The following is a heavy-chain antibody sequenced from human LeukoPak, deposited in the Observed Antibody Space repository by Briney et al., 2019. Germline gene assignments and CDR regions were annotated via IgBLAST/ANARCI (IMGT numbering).Heavy chain of an antibody. Sequence: PGGSLRLSCATSGFTFSNYWMSWVRQAPGKGLEWVANIRQDGSEKYYVDSVKGRFTVSRDSAKNSLYLQMNSLRVEDTSVYYCARLRGLYSGTYRYQTAFEYWGQGSLLTVSS. CDR3: ARLRGLYSGTYRYQTAFEY. CDR1: GFTFSNYW. D-gene: IGHD1-26*01. CDR2: IRQDGSEK. J-gene: IGHJ4*02. V-gene: IGHV3-7*01.